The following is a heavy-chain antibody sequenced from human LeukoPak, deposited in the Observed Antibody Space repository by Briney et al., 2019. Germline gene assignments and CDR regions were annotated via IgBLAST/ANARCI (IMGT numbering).Heavy chain of an antibody. CDR2: IIPIFGTA. J-gene: IGHJ4*02. CDR3: ARGGSGYDFYFDY. CDR1: GGTFSSYA. Sequence: AASVKVSCKASGGTFSSYAISWVRQAPGQGLEWMGGIIPIFGTANYAQKFRGRVTITTDESTSTAYMERSSLRSEDTAVYYCARGGSGYDFYFDYWGQGTLVTVSS. V-gene: IGHV1-69*05. D-gene: IGHD5-12*01.